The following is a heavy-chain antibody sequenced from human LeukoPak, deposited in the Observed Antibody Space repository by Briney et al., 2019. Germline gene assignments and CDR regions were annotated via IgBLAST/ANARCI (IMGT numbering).Heavy chain of an antibody. CDR1: GFTFSSYW. CDR2: INSDGSST. Sequence: GGSLRLSCAASGFTFSSYWMHWVRQAPGKGLVWVSRINSDGSSTSYADSVKGRFTISRDNAKNTLYLQMNSLRAEDTAVYYCARGRGYYDSSGYYQGDQFDYWGQGTLVTVSS. D-gene: IGHD3-22*01. CDR3: ARGRGYYDSSGYYQGDQFDY. J-gene: IGHJ4*02. V-gene: IGHV3-74*01.